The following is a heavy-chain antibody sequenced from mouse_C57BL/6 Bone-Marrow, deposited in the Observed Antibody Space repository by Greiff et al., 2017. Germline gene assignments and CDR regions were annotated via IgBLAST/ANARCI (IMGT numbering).Heavy chain of an antibody. Sequence: EVKLVESGPELVKPGASVKISCKASGYSFTGYYMHWVKQSHGNILDWIGYIYPYNGVSSYNQKFKGKATLTVDKSSSTAYMELRSLTSEDSAVYYCARETTVAPWYFDVWGTGTTVTVSS. J-gene: IGHJ1*03. V-gene: IGHV1-31*01. CDR2: IYPYNGVS. CDR3: ARETTVAPWYFDV. CDR1: GYSFTGYY. D-gene: IGHD1-1*01.